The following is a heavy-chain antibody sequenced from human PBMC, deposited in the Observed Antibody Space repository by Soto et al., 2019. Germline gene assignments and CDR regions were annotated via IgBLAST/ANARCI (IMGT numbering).Heavy chain of an antibody. CDR2: IYYSGST. CDR1: GGSISSYY. V-gene: IGHV4-59*01. CDR3: ARMWGISQYYFDY. J-gene: IGHJ4*02. Sequence: QVQLQESGPGLVKPSETLSLTCTVSGGSISSYYWSWIRQPPGKGLEWIGYIYYSGSTNYNPSLKIRVTISVDTSKNQFSLKLSSVTAADTAVYYCARMWGISQYYFDYWGQGTLVTVSS. D-gene: IGHD6-13*01.